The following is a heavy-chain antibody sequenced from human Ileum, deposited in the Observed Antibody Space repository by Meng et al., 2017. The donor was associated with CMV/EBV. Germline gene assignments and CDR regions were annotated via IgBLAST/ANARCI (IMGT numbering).Heavy chain of an antibody. CDR2: IYWEDSK. V-gene: IGHV2-5*02. J-gene: IGHJ4*02. CDR1: GFSLTSTAVG. D-gene: IGHD5-24*01. CDR3: AHTAGWLSDY. Sequence: TSTYSGFSLTSTAVGVAWIRQTRGKALEWIEIIYWEDSKDYRQYLQSRLTITKDTSKNQVVLTMTNMDPVDTATYYCAHTAGWLSDYWGQGALVTVSS.